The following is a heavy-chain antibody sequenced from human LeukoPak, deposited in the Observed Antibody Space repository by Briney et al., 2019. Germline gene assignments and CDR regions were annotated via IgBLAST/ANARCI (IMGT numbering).Heavy chain of an antibody. CDR2: ISGSGGDT. CDR1: RFTFSSYA. V-gene: IGHV3-23*01. CDR3: AKDKAGSTAYFFDY. J-gene: IGHJ4*02. D-gene: IGHD6-13*01. Sequence: GGSLRLSCAASRFTFSSYAMTWVRQAPGKGLEWVSAISGSGGDTYYADSVKGRFTISRDNSKNTLYLQMNSLRVEDTAVYYCAKDKAGSTAYFFDYWGQGTLVTVSS.